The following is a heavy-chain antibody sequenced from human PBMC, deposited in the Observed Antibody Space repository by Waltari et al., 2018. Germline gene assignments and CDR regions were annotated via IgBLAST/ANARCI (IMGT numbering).Heavy chain of an antibody. D-gene: IGHD2-15*01. V-gene: IGHV3-30*02. CDR2: IRYDGSNK. CDR3: AKDLTPHLSSGWYFDL. Sequence: QVQLVESGGGVVQPGGSLRLSCAASGFTFSSYGMHWVRQAPGKGLEWVAFIRYDGSNKYYADSVKGRFTISRDNSKNTLYLQMNSLRAEDTAVYYCAKDLTPHLSSGWYFDLWGRGTLVTVSS. CDR1: GFTFSSYG. J-gene: IGHJ2*01.